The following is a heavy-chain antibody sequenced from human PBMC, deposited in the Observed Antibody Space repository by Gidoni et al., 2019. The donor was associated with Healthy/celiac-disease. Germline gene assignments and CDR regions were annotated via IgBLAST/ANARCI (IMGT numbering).Heavy chain of an antibody. CDR1: GGSISSSSYY. CDR3: ARREVITLYYFDY. J-gene: IGHJ4*02. Sequence: QLQLQESGPGLVKPSETLSLTCTVSGGSISSSSYYWGWIRQPPGKGLEWIGSIYYSGITYYIPSLKSRVTISVDTSKNQFSLKLSSVTAADTAVYYCARREVITLYYFDYWGQGTLVTVSS. D-gene: IGHD3-22*01. CDR2: IYYSGIT. V-gene: IGHV4-39*01.